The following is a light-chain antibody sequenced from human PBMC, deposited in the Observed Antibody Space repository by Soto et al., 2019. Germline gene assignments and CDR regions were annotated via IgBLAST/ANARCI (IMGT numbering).Light chain of an antibody. V-gene: IGLV2-8*01. CDR1: SSDVGGYNY. CDR3: SSYSGSDNLVV. J-gene: IGLJ3*02. Sequence: QSALTQPPSASGSPGQSVAISCTGTSSDVGGYNYVSWYQQHPGTAPKLIIYEVTKRPSGVPDRFSGSKSGNTASLIVSGLQAEDEGDYYCSSYSGSDNLVVFGGGTKLTV. CDR2: EVT.